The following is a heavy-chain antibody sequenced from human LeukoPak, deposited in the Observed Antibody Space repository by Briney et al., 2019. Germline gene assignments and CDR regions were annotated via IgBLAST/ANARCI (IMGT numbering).Heavy chain of an antibody. J-gene: IGHJ5*02. CDR3: ARVSSGYCSGGSCSHWFDP. V-gene: IGHV4-30-2*01. CDR1: GGSLSSGGYS. D-gene: IGHD2-15*01. Sequence: SQTLSLTCAVSGGSLSSGGYSWSWVRQPPGKGLEWIGYIYHSGSTYYNPSLKSRVTLSVDRSKNQFSLKLSSVTAADTAVYSCARVSSGYCSGGSCSHWFDPWGQGTLVTVSS. CDR2: IYHSGST.